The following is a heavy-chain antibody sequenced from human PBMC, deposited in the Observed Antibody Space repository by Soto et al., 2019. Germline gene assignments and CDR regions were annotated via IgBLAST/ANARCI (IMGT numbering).Heavy chain of an antibody. V-gene: IGHV1-69*13. D-gene: IGHD2-21*02. CDR3: ARDSIPPYCGGDCYPEKYAFDI. CDR1: GGTFSSYA. J-gene: IGHJ3*02. CDR2: IIPIFGTA. Sequence: SVKVSCKASGGTFSSYAISWVRQAPGQGLEWMGGIIPIFGTANYAQKFQGRVTITADESTSTAYMELSSLRSEDTAVYYCARDSIPPYCGGDCYPEKYAFDIWGQGTLVTV.